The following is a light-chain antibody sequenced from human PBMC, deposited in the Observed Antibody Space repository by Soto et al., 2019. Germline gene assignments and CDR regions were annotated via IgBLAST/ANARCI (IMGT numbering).Light chain of an antibody. CDR2: GAS. J-gene: IGKJ2*01. CDR1: QSVSNRY. Sequence: ESMLTQSPGTLSLSPGERATLSCRASQSVSNRYLAWYQQKPGQAPRLLIYGASIRATGIPDRFSCSGSGTDLTLTITRLEPEDFAVYYCHQFGSSPPAFTFGQGTKLEI. CDR3: HQFGSSPPAFT. V-gene: IGKV3-20*01.